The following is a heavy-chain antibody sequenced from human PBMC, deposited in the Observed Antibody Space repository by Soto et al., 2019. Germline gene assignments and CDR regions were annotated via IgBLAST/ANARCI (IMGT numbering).Heavy chain of an antibody. Sequence: QLVESGGGLVQPGGSLRLSCAASGFAFDAYIMNWVRRPPGKGLEWVASINPRGLTTYSADSVRGRFTISRDDNRESLFLQINNVRAEDTAVYYCATWYRNYYYGLDVWGQGTTVTVSS. CDR2: INPRGLTT. CDR1: GFAFDAYI. J-gene: IGHJ6*02. D-gene: IGHD6-13*01. V-gene: IGHV3-48*01. CDR3: ATWYRNYYYGLDV.